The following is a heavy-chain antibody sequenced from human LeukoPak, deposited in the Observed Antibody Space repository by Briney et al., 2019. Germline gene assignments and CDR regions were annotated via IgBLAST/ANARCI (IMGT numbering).Heavy chain of an antibody. J-gene: IGHJ6*03. CDR2: MYHTGST. CDR1: GGSMSSGYY. Sequence: PSETLSLTCTVSGGSMSSGYYWGWIRQPPERGLEWIGSMYHTGSTYYNPSLKSRVTISVDTSKNQFYLKLSSVTAADTAVYYCARDKRVAVAGTYIYYYYMDVWGNGTTVTISS. CDR3: ARDKRVAVAGTYIYYYYMDV. V-gene: IGHV4-38-2*02. D-gene: IGHD6-19*01.